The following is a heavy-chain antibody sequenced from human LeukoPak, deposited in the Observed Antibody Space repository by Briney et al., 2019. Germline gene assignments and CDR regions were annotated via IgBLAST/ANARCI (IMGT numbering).Heavy chain of an antibody. D-gene: IGHD3-22*01. CDR3: ARGGYYDNSGASDY. Sequence: TGGSLRLSCAASGFTFSSYWMTWVRQAPGKGLEWVANIKQDGSEKYYVDSVKGRFTISRDNAKNSLYLQMNSLRAEDTALYYCARGGYYDNSGASDYWGQGTLVTVSS. CDR1: GFTFSSYW. J-gene: IGHJ4*02. CDR2: IKQDGSEK. V-gene: IGHV3-7*03.